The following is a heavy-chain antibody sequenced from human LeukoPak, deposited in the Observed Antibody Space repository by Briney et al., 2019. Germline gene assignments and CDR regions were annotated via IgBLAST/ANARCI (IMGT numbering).Heavy chain of an antibody. J-gene: IGHJ5*02. CDR2: ISSSSSTI. Sequence: GGSLRLSCAASGFTFSSYSTNWVRQAPGKGLEWVSYISSSSSTIYYADSVKGRFTISRDNAKNSLYLQMNSLRAEDTAVYYCARENWFDPWGQGTLVTVSS. CDR1: GFTFSSYS. V-gene: IGHV3-48*01. CDR3: ARENWFDP.